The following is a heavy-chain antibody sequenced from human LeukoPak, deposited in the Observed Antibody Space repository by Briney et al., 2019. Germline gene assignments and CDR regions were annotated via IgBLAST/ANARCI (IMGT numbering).Heavy chain of an antibody. CDR3: VKVHYGANFYFDY. V-gene: IGHV3-53*01. CDR2: FSSGGDT. D-gene: IGHD4-23*01. Sequence: GGSLRLSCAASGFIVSNFYMAWVRQAPGKGLEWVSVFSSGGDTYYAESVKGRFTIYRDNSKNTLYLQMSTLRAEDTAVYYCVKVHYGANFYFDYWGQGTLVTVSS. J-gene: IGHJ4*02. CDR1: GFIVSNFY.